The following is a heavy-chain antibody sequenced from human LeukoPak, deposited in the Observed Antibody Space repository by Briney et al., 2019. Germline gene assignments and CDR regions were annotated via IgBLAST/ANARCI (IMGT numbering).Heavy chain of an antibody. D-gene: IGHD3-22*01. V-gene: IGHV1-46*01. CDR1: GYTFTSYY. Sequence: GASVKVSCKASGYTFTSYYMHWVRQAPGQGLEWMGIINPSGGSTSYAQKFQGRVTMTGDMSTSTVYMELSSLRSEDTAVYYCARVGGYYDSSGYPMGFDYWGQGTLVTVSS. CDR2: INPSGGST. J-gene: IGHJ4*02. CDR3: ARVGGYYDSSGYPMGFDY.